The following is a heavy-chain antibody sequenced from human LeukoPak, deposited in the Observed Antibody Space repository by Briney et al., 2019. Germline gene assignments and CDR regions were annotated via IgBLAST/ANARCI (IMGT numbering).Heavy chain of an antibody. CDR2: IFYRGRT. CDR3: ARAFEYYYFDY. D-gene: IGHD2/OR15-2a*01. CDR1: GGSMSSSSYY. J-gene: IGHJ4*02. Sequence: PSETLSLTCTVSGGSMSSSSYYWGWIRQPPGKGLEWIGNIFYRGRTYYKSSLKSRVTISVNTSKNQFSLKLSSVTAADTAVYYCARAFEYYYFDYWGQGTLVTVSS. V-gene: IGHV4-39*01.